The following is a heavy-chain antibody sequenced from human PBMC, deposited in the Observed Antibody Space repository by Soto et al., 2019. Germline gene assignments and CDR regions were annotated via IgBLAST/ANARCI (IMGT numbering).Heavy chain of an antibody. CDR1: GFTFSVAS. Sequence: EVQLVESGGGLVKPGESLRLSCAASGFTFSVASMNWVRQSRGRGLEWVSSISGTSDYIFYADSVKGRFTISRDNAKNSLYLQLNSLRDEDTAVDYCARDTIYYGAGSYDYFDQWGQGFLVTVSS. V-gene: IGHV3-21*01. CDR2: ISGTSDYI. CDR3: ARDTIYYGAGSYDYFDQ. D-gene: IGHD3-10*01. J-gene: IGHJ4*02.